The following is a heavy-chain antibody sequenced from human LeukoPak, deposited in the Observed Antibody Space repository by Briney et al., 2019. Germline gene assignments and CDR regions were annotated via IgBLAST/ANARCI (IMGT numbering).Heavy chain of an antibody. V-gene: IGHV4-59*01. CDR3: ASKSTDHGELRFDY. CDR1: GDSTNTYF. J-gene: IGHJ4*02. D-gene: IGHD4-17*01. CDR2: IYYTGTT. Sequence: PSETLSLTCTISGDSTNTYFWSWIRQPPGKGLEWIGYIYYTGTTNYNPSLKSRVTISVDTSKNQFSLKVSSVTAADTGVYYCASKSTDHGELRFDYWGQGTLVTVSP.